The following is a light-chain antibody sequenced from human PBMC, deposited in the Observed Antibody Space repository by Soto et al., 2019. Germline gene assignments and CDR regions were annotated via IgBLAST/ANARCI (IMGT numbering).Light chain of an antibody. J-gene: IGKJ1*01. CDR2: GAS. V-gene: IGKV3-15*01. Sequence: EIVMTQSPATLSVSPGERATLSCRASQSVSSNLAWYQQKPGQAPRLLISGASTRATGIPARFSGSGSGTEFTLTISSLQSEDFAVYYCQQYNNWPHTFGQGTKVEIK. CDR1: QSVSSN. CDR3: QQYNNWPHT.